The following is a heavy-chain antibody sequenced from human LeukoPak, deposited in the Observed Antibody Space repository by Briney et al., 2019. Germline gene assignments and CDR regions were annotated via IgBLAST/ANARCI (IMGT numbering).Heavy chain of an antibody. J-gene: IGHJ4*02. D-gene: IGHD3-22*01. CDR2: IYYSGST. V-gene: IGHV4-59*01. CDR3: ARTRWLPPTTVRYYFDY. CDR1: GGSISSYY. Sequence: SETLSLTCTVSGGSISSYYWSWIRQPPGKGLEWIGYIYYSGSTNYNPSLKSRVTISVDTSKNQFSLKLSSVTAADTAVYYCARTRWLPPTTVRYYFDYWGQGTLVTVSS.